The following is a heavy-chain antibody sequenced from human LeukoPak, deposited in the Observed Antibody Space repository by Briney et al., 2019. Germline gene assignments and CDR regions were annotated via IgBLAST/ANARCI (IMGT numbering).Heavy chain of an antibody. J-gene: IGHJ6*02. CDR2: IYYSGST. V-gene: IGHV4-31*03. Sequence: SSQTLSLTCTVSGGSISSGGYYWSWIRQHPRKGLEWIGYIYYSGSTYYNPSLKSRVTISVDTSKNQFSLKLSPVTAADTAVYYCASLLLWFGELSNNPYYYYGMDVWGQGTTVTVSS. D-gene: IGHD3-10*01. CDR3: ASLLLWFGELSNNPYYYYGMDV. CDR1: GGSISSGGYY.